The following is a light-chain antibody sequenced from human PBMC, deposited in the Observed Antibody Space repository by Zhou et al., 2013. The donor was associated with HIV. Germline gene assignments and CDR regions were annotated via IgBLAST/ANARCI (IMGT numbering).Light chain of an antibody. J-gene: IGKJ4*01. CDR1: QSVSNNY. Sequence: VLTQSPGTLSLSPGERATLSCRASQSVSNNYLAWYQQKPGQAPRLLIYGASSRATGIPDKFTGSGSGTDFTFTIARLEPEDFAVYYCQQRNNWPLTFGGGTKVEIK. CDR3: QQRNNWPLT. V-gene: IGKV3D-20*02. CDR2: GAS.